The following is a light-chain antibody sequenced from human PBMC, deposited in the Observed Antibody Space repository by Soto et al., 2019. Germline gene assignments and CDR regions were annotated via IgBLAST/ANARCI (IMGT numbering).Light chain of an antibody. Sequence: QSARTQPASGSGSPGQSITISCTGTSSDVGGYNYVSWYQQHPGKAPKLMIYDVSNRPSGVSNRFSGSKSGNTASLTISGLQAEDEADNYCSSYTSSSTLYVVFGGGTKLTFL. CDR3: SSYTSSSTLYVV. J-gene: IGLJ2*01. V-gene: IGLV2-14*01. CDR1: SSDVGGYNY. CDR2: DVS.